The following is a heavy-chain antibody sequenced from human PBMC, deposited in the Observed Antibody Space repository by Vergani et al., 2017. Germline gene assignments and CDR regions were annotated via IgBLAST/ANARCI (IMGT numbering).Heavy chain of an antibody. CDR2: IRSDESNK. CDR3: GGLDVFDY. J-gene: IGHJ4*02. Sequence: QVQLVESGGGVVQPGGSLRLSCAASGFTFSNYDMPWARQAPGKGLEWVAFIRSDESNKYYGDSVKGRFTISRDNSKNTLYLQMNSLRAEDTAVYYCGGLDVFDYWGQGTLVTVSS. D-gene: IGHD3-16*01. CDR1: GFTFSNYD. V-gene: IGHV3-30*02.